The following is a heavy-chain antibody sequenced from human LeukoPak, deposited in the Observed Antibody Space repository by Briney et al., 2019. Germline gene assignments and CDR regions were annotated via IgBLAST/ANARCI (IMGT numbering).Heavy chain of an antibody. Sequence: GGSLRLSCAASGFVVSSNYMNWVRQAPGKGLEWVSAISGSGGSTYYADSVKGRFTISRDNSKNTLYLQMNSLRAEDTAVYYCAKALITFGGVIVNPLDYWGQGTLVTVSS. CDR1: GFVVSSNY. J-gene: IGHJ4*02. CDR3: AKALITFGGVIVNPLDY. CDR2: ISGSGGST. V-gene: IGHV3-23*01. D-gene: IGHD3-16*02.